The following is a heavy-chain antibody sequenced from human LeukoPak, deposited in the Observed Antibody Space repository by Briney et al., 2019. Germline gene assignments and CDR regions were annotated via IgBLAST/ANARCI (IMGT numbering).Heavy chain of an antibody. CDR1: GFTFSSYA. Sequence: GGSLRLSCAASGFTFSSYAMSWVRQAPGKGLEWVSAISGSGKSTYYADSVKGRFTISRDNSKNTLNLQMNSLRAEDTAVYYCARDLGGYYDYVWGSSYGMDVWGQGTTVTVSS. CDR3: ARDLGGYYDYVWGSSYGMDV. CDR2: ISGSGKST. D-gene: IGHD3-16*01. J-gene: IGHJ6*02. V-gene: IGHV3-23*01.